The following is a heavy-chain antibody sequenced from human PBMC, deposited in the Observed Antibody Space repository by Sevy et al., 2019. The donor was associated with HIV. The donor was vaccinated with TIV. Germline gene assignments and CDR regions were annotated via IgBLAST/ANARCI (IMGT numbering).Heavy chain of an antibody. J-gene: IGHJ4*02. CDR3: XXXXXXXDAFDY. Sequence: GGSLRLSCTASGFTFGDCAMSWFRQAPGKGLEWVGLIRSQTYGGTTNYAASVSGRFTISRDDSESIVYLQMNGLKTXXXXXXXXXXXXXXXDAFDYWGQGTLVTVSS. CDR1: GFTFGDCA. D-gene: IGHD2-2*03. CDR2: IRSQTYGGTT. V-gene: IGHV3-49*03.